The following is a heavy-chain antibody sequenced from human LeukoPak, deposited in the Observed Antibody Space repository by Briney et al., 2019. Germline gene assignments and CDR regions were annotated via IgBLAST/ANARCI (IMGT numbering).Heavy chain of an antibody. V-gene: IGHV3-74*01. CDR2: IGDDGSTT. J-gene: IGHJ5*02. CDR1: GFTFSRYW. D-gene: IGHD3-10*01. Sequence: PGESLRLSCAASGFTFSRYWMHWVRQAPGKGLVWVSRIGDDGSTTAYADSVKGRFTISRDNAKNTLYLQMNSLRAEDTAVYYCARASRGNWFDPWGQGTLVTVSS. CDR3: ARASRGNWFDP.